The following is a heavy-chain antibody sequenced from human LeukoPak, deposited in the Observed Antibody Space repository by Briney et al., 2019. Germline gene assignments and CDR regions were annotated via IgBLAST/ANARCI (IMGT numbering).Heavy chain of an antibody. Sequence: GGSLRLSCAASGFTFSSYSMSWVRQAPGKGLEWVSSISSSSSYIYYADSVKGRFTISRDNAKNSLYLQMNSLRAEDTAVYYCARSPDYAETRFDPWGQGTLVTVSS. CDR3: ARSPDYAETRFDP. CDR2: ISSSSSYI. D-gene: IGHD4-17*01. V-gene: IGHV3-21*01. CDR1: GFTFSSYS. J-gene: IGHJ5*02.